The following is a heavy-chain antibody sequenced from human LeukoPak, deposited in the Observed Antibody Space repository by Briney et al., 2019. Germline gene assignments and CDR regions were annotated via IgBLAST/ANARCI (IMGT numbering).Heavy chain of an antibody. CDR1: GGPISSGGYS. D-gene: IGHD1-26*01. V-gene: IGHV4-30-2*01. Sequence: SETLSLTCAVSGGPISSGGYSWSWIRQPPGKGLEWIGYIYHSGSTYYNPSLKSRVTISVDRSKNQFSLKLSSVTAADTAVYHCARVSGSPLMSYFDYWGQGTLVTVSS. CDR2: IYHSGST. J-gene: IGHJ4*02. CDR3: ARVSGSPLMSYFDY.